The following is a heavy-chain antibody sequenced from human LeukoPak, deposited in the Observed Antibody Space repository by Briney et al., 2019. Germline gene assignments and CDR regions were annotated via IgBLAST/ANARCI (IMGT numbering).Heavy chain of an antibody. D-gene: IGHD4-17*01. CDR1: GFTFSSYA. V-gene: IGHV3-30-3*01. Sequence: GRSLRLSCAASGFTFSSYAMHWVRQAPGKGLEWVAVISYDGSNKYYADSVKGRFTISRDNSKNTLYLQMNSLRAEDTAVYYCARESLPPLGYGVSHFDYWGQGTLVTVSS. CDR3: ARESLPPLGYGVSHFDY. CDR2: ISYDGSNK. J-gene: IGHJ4*02.